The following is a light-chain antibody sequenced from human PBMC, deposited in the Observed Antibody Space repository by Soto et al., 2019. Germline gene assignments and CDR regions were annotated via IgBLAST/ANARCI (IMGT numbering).Light chain of an antibody. V-gene: IGLV2-8*01. CDR3: SSYVGNNNLV. J-gene: IGLJ3*02. CDR2: EVY. Sequence: QSVLTQPPSASGSPGQSVTISCTGTFNDVGGYNYVSWYQQHPGKAPKVIIYEVYKRPSGVPERFSGSKSGKTASLAVSGLQADEEADYYCSSYVGNNNLVFGGGTQLTVL. CDR1: FNDVGGYNY.